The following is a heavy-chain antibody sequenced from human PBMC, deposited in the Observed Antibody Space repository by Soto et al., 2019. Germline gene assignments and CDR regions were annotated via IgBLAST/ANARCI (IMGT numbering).Heavy chain of an antibody. V-gene: IGHV4-31*03. CDR3: ARGVSTMSLGFDP. Sequence: PSETLSLTCSVSGGSISSGSYYWSWIRQRPGKGLEWIGYIYYTGSTYHNPSLKSRVTMSVDTSKNHFSLWLNSVTAADTAVYHCARGVSTMSLGFDPWGQGTLVTAPQ. J-gene: IGHJ5*02. CDR1: GGSISSGSYY. CDR2: IYYTGST. D-gene: IGHD5-12*01.